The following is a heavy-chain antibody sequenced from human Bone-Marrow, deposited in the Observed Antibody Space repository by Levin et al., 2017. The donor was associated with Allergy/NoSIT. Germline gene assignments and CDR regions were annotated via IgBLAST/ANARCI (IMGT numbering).Heavy chain of an antibody. Sequence: GESLKISCAASGFTLSSNYMSWVRQAPGKGPEWVSVIYSGGSTYYADSVKGRFTISRDNSKNTLYLQMNSLRAEDTAVYYCARGWFGELLSHWGQGTLVTVSS. V-gene: IGHV3-53*01. J-gene: IGHJ4*02. D-gene: IGHD3-10*01. CDR2: IYSGGST. CDR1: GFTLSSNY. CDR3: ARGWFGELLSH.